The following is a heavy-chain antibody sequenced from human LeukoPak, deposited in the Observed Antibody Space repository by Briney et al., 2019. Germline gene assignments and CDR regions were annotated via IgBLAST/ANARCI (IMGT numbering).Heavy chain of an antibody. J-gene: IGHJ4*02. Sequence: SETLSLTCTVSGGSISSYYWSWIRQPPGKGLEWIGYIYYSGSTNYNPSLKSRVTISVDTSKNQFSLKLSSVTAADTAVYYCARFYYDSSGFYYYFDYWGQGALVTVSS. V-gene: IGHV4-59*01. CDR2: IYYSGST. CDR1: GGSISSYY. CDR3: ARFYYDSSGFYYYFDY. D-gene: IGHD3-22*01.